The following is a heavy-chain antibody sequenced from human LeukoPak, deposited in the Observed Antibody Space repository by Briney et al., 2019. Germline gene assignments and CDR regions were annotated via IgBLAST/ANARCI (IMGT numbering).Heavy chain of an antibody. CDR2: LYSAGNT. CDR3: ARAREYLAIDY. J-gene: IGHJ4*02. Sequence: GGSVRLPCAACGFTLSRYYMNGVRQAPGKGLEWVSVLYSAGNTLYADSVKGRFTISRDNSKNTLYLQMRPEDTAVYYCARAREYLAIDYWGQGTLVTVSS. V-gene: IGHV3-66*02. CDR1: GFTLSRYY. D-gene: IGHD2/OR15-2a*01.